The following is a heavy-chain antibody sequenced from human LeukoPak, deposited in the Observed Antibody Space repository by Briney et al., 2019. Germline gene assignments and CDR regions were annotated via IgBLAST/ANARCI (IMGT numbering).Heavy chain of an antibody. CDR2: ISGSGGST. D-gene: IGHD2-8*02. CDR1: GFTFSSHD. V-gene: IGHV3-23*01. CDR3: AKDQYHLVPYGWFDP. J-gene: IGHJ5*02. Sequence: GGSLRLSCAASGFTFSSHDMHWVRQAPGKGLEWVSAISGSGGSTYYADSVKGRFTISRDNSKNTLYLQMNSLRAEDTAVYYCAKDQYHLVPYGWFDPWGQGTLVTVSS.